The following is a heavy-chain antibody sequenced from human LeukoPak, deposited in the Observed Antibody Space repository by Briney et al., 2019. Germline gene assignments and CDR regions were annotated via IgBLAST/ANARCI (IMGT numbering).Heavy chain of an antibody. CDR1: GGSIGSNY. CDR2: IYTSGTT. CDR3: ARSPSFNSGLPNWFDP. J-gene: IGHJ5*02. Sequence: SETLSLTCTVSGGSIGSNYWSWIRQPAGKGLEWIGRIYTSGTTNYNPSLESRVTMSVDTSKSQFSLKLTSVTAADTAVYYCARSPSFNSGLPNWFDPWGPGTLVTVSS. V-gene: IGHV4-4*07. D-gene: IGHD6-19*01.